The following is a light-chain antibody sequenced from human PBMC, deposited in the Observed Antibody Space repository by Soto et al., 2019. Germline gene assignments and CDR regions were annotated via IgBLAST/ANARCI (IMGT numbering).Light chain of an antibody. V-gene: IGLV2-8*01. CDR2: EVS. Sequence: QSALTQPPSASGSPGQSVTISCTGTSSDIGAYNYVSWYQQLPGKAPKLIIHEVSKRPSGVPDRFSGSKSGNTASLTVSGLQAEDEADYYCSSYAGSNDLWVFGGGTKVTVL. J-gene: IGLJ3*02. CDR1: SSDIGAYNY. CDR3: SSYAGSNDLWV.